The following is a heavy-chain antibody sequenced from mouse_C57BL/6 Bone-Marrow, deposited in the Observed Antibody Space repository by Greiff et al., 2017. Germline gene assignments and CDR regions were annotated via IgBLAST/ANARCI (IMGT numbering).Heavy chain of an antibody. J-gene: IGHJ2*01. CDR2: ISYDGSN. D-gene: IGHD4-1*01. CDR1: GYSITSGYY. V-gene: IGHV3-6*01. CDR3: ANNWDYFDY. Sequence: VQLQQSGPGLVKPSQSLSLTCSVTGYSITSGYYWNWIRQFPGNKLEWMGYISYDGSNNYNPSLKNRISITRDTSKNQFFLKLNSVTTEDTATYYCANNWDYFDYWGQGTTLTVSS.